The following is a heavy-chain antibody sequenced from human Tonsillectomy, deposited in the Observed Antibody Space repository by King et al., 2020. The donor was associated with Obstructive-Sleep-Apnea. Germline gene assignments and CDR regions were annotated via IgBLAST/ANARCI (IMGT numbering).Heavy chain of an antibody. CDR3: AREDSGDTASF. J-gene: IGHJ4*02. V-gene: IGHV3-30-3*01. CDR2: ISYDGSNN. CDR1: GFIFITYA. D-gene: IGHD5-18*01. Sequence: VQLVQSGGGVVQPGRSLRLSCAASGFIFITYAMYWVRQAPGKGLEWVAFISYDGSNNYYADSVKGRFTISRDNSKNTLYVQMNSLRAEDTAVYYCAREDSGDTASFWGQGTLVTVSS.